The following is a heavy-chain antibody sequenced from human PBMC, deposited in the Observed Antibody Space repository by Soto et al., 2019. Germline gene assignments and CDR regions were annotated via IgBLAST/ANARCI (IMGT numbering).Heavy chain of an antibody. Sequence: GSLRLSCAASGFIFSDYYMNWIRQAPGKGLEWVSAISGSGGSTYYADSVKGRFTISRDNSKNTLYLQMNSLRAEDTAVYYCARDREVRRQNGMDVWGQGTTVTVS. V-gene: IGHV3-23*01. CDR2: ISGSGGST. CDR1: GFIFSDYY. CDR3: ARDREVRRQNGMDV. J-gene: IGHJ6*02. D-gene: IGHD3-10*01.